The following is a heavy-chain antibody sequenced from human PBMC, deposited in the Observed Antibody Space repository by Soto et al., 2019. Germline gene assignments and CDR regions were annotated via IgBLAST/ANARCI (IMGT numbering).Heavy chain of an antibody. J-gene: IGHJ4*02. CDR1: GGSFSGYY. CDR3: ARDSPPVDY. Sequence: PSETLSLTCAVYGGSFSGYYWTWIRQPPGTGLEWIGEINHSGSTNYNPSLKSRVTISVDTSKNQFSLKLTSVTAADTAVYYCARDSPPVDYWGQGTLVTVSS. CDR2: INHSGST. V-gene: IGHV4-34*01.